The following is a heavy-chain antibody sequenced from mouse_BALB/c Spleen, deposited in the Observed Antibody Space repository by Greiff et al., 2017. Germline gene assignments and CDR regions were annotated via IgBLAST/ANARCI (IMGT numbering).Heavy chain of an antibody. J-gene: IGHJ4*01. CDR3: ARGGRRWAMDY. Sequence: QVQLKESGAELMKPGASVKISCKATGYTFSSYWIEWVKQRPGHGLEWIGEILPGSGSTNYNEKFKGKATFTADTSSNTAYMQLSSLTSEDSAVYYCARGGRRWAMDYWGQGTSVTVSS. D-gene: IGHD1-1*02. CDR1: GYTFSSYW. CDR2: ILPGSGST. V-gene: IGHV1-9*01.